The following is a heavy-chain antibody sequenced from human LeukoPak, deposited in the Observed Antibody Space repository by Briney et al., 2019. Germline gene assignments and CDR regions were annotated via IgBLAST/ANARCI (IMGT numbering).Heavy chain of an antibody. CDR3: AALEGAAGTIRPFDP. J-gene: IGHJ5*02. Sequence: GASVKVSCKASGGTFSSYAISWVRQAPGQGLEWMGGIIPIFGTANYAQKFQGRVTITTDESTSTAYMELSSLRSEDTAVYYYAALEGAAGTIRPFDPWGQGTLVTVSS. V-gene: IGHV1-69*05. CDR2: IIPIFGTA. CDR1: GGTFSSYA. D-gene: IGHD6-13*01.